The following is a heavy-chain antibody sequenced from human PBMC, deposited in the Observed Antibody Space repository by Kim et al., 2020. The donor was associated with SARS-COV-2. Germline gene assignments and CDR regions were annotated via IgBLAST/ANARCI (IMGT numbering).Heavy chain of an antibody. CDR1: GYTFTSYA. CDR3: ARYYDSSGRYYFDY. D-gene: IGHD3-22*01. Sequence: ASVKVSCKASGYTFTSYAMHWVRQAPGQRLEWMGWINAGNGNTKYSQKFQGRVTITRDTSASTAYMELSSLRSEDTAVYYCARYYDSSGRYYFDYWGQGTLVTVSS. J-gene: IGHJ4*02. CDR2: INAGNGNT. V-gene: IGHV1-3*01.